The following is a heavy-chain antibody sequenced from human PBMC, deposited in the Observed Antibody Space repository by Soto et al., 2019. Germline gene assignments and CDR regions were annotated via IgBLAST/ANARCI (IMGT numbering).Heavy chain of an antibody. Sequence: QVQLQESGPGLVKPSGTLSLTCAVSGGSVSSSNWWSWVRQSPGKGLEWMGEIYHSGSAHSNPSLTSRATISLDKSKNQFSLRLTSVTAADTAVYYCARVPGVVVSADDAFDIWGPGTRVIVSS. CDR2: IYHSGSA. CDR3: ARVPGVVVSADDAFDI. D-gene: IGHD2-21*02. CDR1: GGSVSSSNW. J-gene: IGHJ3*02. V-gene: IGHV4-4*02.